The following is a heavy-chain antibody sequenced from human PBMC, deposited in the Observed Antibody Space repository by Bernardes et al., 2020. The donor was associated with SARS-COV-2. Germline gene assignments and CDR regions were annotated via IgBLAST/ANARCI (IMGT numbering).Heavy chain of an antibody. Sequence: ASVKVSCKASGYTFTIYGVSWVRQAPGQGLEWMGWINGYNGKTYYAQKFQGRVTMTTDTSTSTAYMELRSLRSDDTAVYYCAREPEREPPQFYYGMDAWGQGTTVTVSS. D-gene: IGHD1-26*01. CDR3: AREPEREPPQFYYGMDA. J-gene: IGHJ6*02. CDR1: GYTFTIYG. V-gene: IGHV1-18*01. CDR2: INGYNGKT.